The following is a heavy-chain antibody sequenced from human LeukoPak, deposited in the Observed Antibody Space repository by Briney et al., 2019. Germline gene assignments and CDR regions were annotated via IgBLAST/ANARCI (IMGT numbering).Heavy chain of an antibody. J-gene: IGHJ4*02. CDR1: GFTFSSYS. CDR3: AKGTAAVDY. V-gene: IGHV3-23*01. CDR2: ISGSGGGT. Sequence: GGSLRLSCAASGFTFSSYSMNWVRQAPGKGLEWVSNISGSGGGTYYADSVKGRFTISRDNSKNTLYLQMNSLRAEDTAVYYCAKGTAAVDYWGQGTLVTVSS. D-gene: IGHD6-13*01.